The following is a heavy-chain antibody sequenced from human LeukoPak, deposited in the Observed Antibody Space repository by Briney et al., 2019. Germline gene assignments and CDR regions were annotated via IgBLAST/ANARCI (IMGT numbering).Heavy chain of an antibody. V-gene: IGHV4-34*01. CDR2: INHSGST. Sequence: PSETLSLTCAVYGGSFSGYYWSWIRQPPGKGLEWIGEINHSGSTNYNPSLKSRVTISVDTSKNQFSLKLSSVTAADTAVYYCARGRIMITFGGVIAHRGFDPWGQGTLVTVSS. D-gene: IGHD3-16*02. J-gene: IGHJ5*02. CDR1: GGSFSGYY. CDR3: ARGRIMITFGGVIAHRGFDP.